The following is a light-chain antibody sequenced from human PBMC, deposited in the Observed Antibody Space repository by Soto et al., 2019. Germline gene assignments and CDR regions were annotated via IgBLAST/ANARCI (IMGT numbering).Light chain of an antibody. J-gene: IGLJ2*01. CDR2: EVS. V-gene: IGLV2-18*02. Sequence: QSVLTQPPSVSGSPGQSVTISCTGTSSDVGSYNRVSWYQQPPGTAPKLMIYEVSYRPSGVPDRFSGSKSGNTASLTISGLQAEDEADYYCSSYTSSSTPVVFGGGTQLTVL. CDR3: SSYTSSSTPVV. CDR1: SSDVGSYNR.